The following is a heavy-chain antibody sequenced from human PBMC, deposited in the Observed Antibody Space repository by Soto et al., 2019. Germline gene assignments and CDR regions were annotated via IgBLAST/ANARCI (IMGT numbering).Heavy chain of an antibody. CDR1: GFTFSDYT. Sequence: EVQLLESGGGLVQPGGSLTLSCAASGFTFSDYTMSWVRQAPGKVLECISVILADYNTYYTDSVRGRFTISRDNSKNTLYLKMNSLRAEDTAVYYCARRTNGYFGYWGQGALVTVSS. CDR3: ARRTNGYFGY. D-gene: IGHD2-8*01. V-gene: IGHV3-23*03. J-gene: IGHJ4*02. CDR2: ILADYNT.